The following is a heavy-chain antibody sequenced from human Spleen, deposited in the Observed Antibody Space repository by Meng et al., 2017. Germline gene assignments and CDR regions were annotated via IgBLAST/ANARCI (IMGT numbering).Heavy chain of an antibody. J-gene: IGHJ4*02. CDR3: AREKSPGHFDY. CDR2: INSNNGGT. CDR1: GYTFTDFF. V-gene: IGHV1-46*01. Sequence: QVQLVQSGPEGMKTGASLMMSCRTSGYTFTDFFLHWVRQAPGQGLEWLGTINSNNGGTAYARKFQGRITLTRDTSTSTVYMDLGSLGSEDTAFYYCAREKSPGHFDYLGQGILVTVSS.